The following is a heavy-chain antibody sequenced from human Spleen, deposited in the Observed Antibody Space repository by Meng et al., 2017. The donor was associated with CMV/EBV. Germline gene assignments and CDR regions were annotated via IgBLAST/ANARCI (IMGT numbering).Heavy chain of an antibody. Sequence: ASVKVSCKAPRNFFTRHAITWVRQAPGQGLEWMGWISADNQNTNLIQKFQGRITLTTDTSTSTAYMELRSLRSDDTAVYYCARDGVSSGSYYYWGQGTLVTVSS. CDR1: RNFFTRHA. D-gene: IGHD3-10*01. CDR2: ISADNQNT. V-gene: IGHV1-18*01. CDR3: ARDGVSSGSYYY. J-gene: IGHJ4*02.